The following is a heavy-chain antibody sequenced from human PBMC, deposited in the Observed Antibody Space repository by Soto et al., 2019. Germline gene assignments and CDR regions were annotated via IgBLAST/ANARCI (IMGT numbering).Heavy chain of an antibody. Sequence: KPSETLSLTCAVYGGSFSGYYWSWIRQPPGKGLEWIGEINHSGSTNYNPSLKSRVTISVDTSKNQFSLKLSSVTAADTAVYYCARGPPDFWSGYFNVPRRGMDVWGQGTTVTVSS. V-gene: IGHV4-34*01. CDR3: ARGPPDFWSGYFNVPRRGMDV. CDR2: INHSGST. CDR1: GGSFSGYY. D-gene: IGHD3-3*01. J-gene: IGHJ6*02.